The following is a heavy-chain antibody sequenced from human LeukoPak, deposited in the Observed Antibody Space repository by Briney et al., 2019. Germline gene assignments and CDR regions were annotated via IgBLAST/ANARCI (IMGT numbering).Heavy chain of an antibody. V-gene: IGHV3-48*03. CDR1: GFTFNTYD. D-gene: IGHD7-27*01. J-gene: IGHJ5*02. Sequence: PGGSLRLSCAASGFTFNTYDMNWVRQAPGKGLEWISYISSSGSTIYYADSVKGRFTISRDNAKNSLYLQMNSLRADDTAVYYCARDRLNWEDGFDPWGLGTLVTVSS. CDR3: ARDRLNWEDGFDP. CDR2: ISSSGSTI.